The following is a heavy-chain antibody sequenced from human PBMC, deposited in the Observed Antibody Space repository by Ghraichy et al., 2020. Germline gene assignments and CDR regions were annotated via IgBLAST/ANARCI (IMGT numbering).Heavy chain of an antibody. Sequence: GGSLRLSCAASGFTFSSYAISWVRQAPGKGLEWVSAISSSGGSTYYADSVKGRFTISRDNSKNTLYLQMNSLRAEDTAVYYCAKGWLANYYYYYGMDVWGQGTTVTVSS. CDR2: ISSSGGST. CDR1: GFTFSSYA. V-gene: IGHV3-23*01. CDR3: AKGWLANYYYYYGMDV. D-gene: IGHD6-19*01. J-gene: IGHJ6*02.